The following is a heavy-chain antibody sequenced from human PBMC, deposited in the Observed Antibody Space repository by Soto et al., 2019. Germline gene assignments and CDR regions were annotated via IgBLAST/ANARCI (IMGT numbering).Heavy chain of an antibody. V-gene: IGHV4-39*01. CDR2: IYYSGST. J-gene: IGHJ6*02. CDR1: GVSISGSRYY. D-gene: IGHD1-26*01. Sequence: PSETLSLTCTVSGVSISGSRYYCGWIRQPPGRGLEWIGNIYYSGSTYYTPALKSRVTLSVDTSRNQFSLNLNSVTAADTAVYYCARGGIPPSGYGIAYAMDVWGQGTTVTVSS. CDR3: ARGGIPPSGYGIAYAMDV.